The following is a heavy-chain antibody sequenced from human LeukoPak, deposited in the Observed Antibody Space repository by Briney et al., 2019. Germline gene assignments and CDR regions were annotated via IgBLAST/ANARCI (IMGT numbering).Heavy chain of an antibody. Sequence: GGSLRLSCAASGFTFSNYAMHWARQAPGKGLEWVAFISHDRSNNCHADSVKGRFTISRGNSKSTLYLQMNSLTDEDTAVYYCARDLSGSYMSDYWGQGTLVTVSS. V-gene: IGHV3-30-3*01. D-gene: IGHD3-10*01. CDR2: ISHDRSNN. J-gene: IGHJ4*02. CDR1: GFTFSNYA. CDR3: ARDLSGSYMSDY.